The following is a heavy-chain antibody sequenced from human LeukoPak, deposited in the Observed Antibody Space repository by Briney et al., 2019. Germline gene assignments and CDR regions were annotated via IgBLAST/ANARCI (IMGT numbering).Heavy chain of an antibody. V-gene: IGHV5-51*01. D-gene: IGHD3-9*01. Sequence: GESLKISCKGSGYSFTSYWIGWVRQMPGKGLEWMGIIYPGDSDTRYSPSFQGQVTISADKSISTAYLQWSSLKASDTAMYYCASAAGTYDILTGYPYDAFDIWGQGTMVTVSS. J-gene: IGHJ3*02. CDR3: ASAAGTYDILTGYPYDAFDI. CDR2: IYPGDSDT. CDR1: GYSFTSYW.